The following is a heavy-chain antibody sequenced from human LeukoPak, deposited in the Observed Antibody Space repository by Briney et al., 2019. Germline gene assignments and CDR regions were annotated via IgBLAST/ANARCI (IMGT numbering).Heavy chain of an antibody. J-gene: IGHJ6*03. D-gene: IGHD6-6*01. V-gene: IGHV3-48*03. CDR3: ARVGPPSSNYYYMDV. CDR1: GFTFSSYE. Sequence: PGGSLRLSCAASGFTFSSYEMNWVRQAPGKGLEWVSYISSSGSTIYYADSVKGRFTISRDNSKNTLYLQMNSLRAEDTAVYYCARVGPPSSNYYYMDVWGKGTTVTVSS. CDR2: ISSSGSTI.